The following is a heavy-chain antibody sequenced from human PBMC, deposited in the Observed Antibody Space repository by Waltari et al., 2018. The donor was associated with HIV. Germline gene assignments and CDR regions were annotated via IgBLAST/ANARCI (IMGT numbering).Heavy chain of an antibody. CDR1: GYSFTSYW. D-gene: IGHD5-12*01. Sequence: EVQLVQSGAEVKKPGESLKISCKGSGYSFTSYWIGWVRQMPGKGLEWMGIIFPGDTETRYSPAFQGQVTISADKSISTAYLQGSSLKASDTAMYYCARQWVAPFKQYGMDVWGQGTTVTVSS. V-gene: IGHV5-51*01. CDR2: IFPGDTET. CDR3: ARQWVAPFKQYGMDV. J-gene: IGHJ6*02.